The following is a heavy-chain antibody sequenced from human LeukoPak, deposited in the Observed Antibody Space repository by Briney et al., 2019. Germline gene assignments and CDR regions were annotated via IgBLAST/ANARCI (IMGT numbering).Heavy chain of an antibody. CDR1: ERIFTNLL. CDR2: LVAKSGGT. CDR3: AREGVDFDT. Sequence: ASVTVSCKASERIFTNLLIHWVRQAPGQGLEWMGWLVAKSGGTHYAQNFQGRVTMTRDTSIRTAYMELSGLRSDDTAVCYCAREGVDFDTWGQGTMVTVSS. J-gene: IGHJ3*02. V-gene: IGHV1-2*02.